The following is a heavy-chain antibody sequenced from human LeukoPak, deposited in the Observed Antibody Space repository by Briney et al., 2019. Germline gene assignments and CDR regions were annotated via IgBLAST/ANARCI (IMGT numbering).Heavy chain of an antibody. J-gene: IGHJ4*02. Sequence: GSLRLSCAASGFTFSSYAMHWVRQAPGKGLEWVAFISYGGTNKYYADSVKGRFTISRDNSKNTLYLQMNSLRSEDTAVYYCATVDYGDSDYWGQGTLVTVSS. CDR1: GFTFSSYA. CDR3: ATVDYGDSDY. D-gene: IGHD4-17*01. V-gene: IGHV3-30-3*01. CDR2: ISYGGTNK.